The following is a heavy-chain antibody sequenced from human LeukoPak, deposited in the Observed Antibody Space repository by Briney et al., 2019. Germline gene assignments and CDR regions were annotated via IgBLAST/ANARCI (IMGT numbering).Heavy chain of an antibody. J-gene: IGHJ6*02. CDR2: ISYDGSNK. Sequence: GGSLRLSCAASGFTFSSYGMHWVRQAPGKGLEWVAVISYDGSNKYYADSVKGRFTISRDNSKNTLYLQMNSLRAEDTAVYYCAKDLIAVAGPYYYYGMDVWGLGTTVTVSS. V-gene: IGHV3-30*18. CDR3: AKDLIAVAGPYYYYGMDV. D-gene: IGHD6-19*01. CDR1: GFTFSSYG.